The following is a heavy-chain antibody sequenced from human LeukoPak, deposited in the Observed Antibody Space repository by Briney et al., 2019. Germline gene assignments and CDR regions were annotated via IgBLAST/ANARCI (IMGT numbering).Heavy chain of an antibody. CDR3: ARDSSGSWPNWFDP. CDR2: ISYDGANK. CDR1: GFTFSSYA. V-gene: IGHV3-30-3*01. D-gene: IGHD6-13*01. J-gene: IGHJ5*02. Sequence: GGSLRLSCAASGFTFSSYAIHWVRQAPGKGLELLAVISYDGANKYYADSVKGRFTISRDNSKNTLYLQMNSLRDEDTAVYYCARDSSGSWPNWFDPWGQGTLVTVSS.